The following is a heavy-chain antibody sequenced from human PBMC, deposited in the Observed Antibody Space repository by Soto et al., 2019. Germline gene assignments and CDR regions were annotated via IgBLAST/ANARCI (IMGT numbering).Heavy chain of an antibody. D-gene: IGHD2-15*01. CDR3: ARGRGEGIVVVVAAKLAAFDL. CDR1: GYTFTGYY. J-gene: IGHJ3*01. Sequence: ASVKVSCKASGYTFTGYYMHWVRQAPGQGLEWMGWINPDSGGTNYAQKFQGWVTMTRDTSISTAYMELSRLRSDDTAVYYCARGRGEGIVVVVAAKLAAFDLWGQVTMVTVSS. V-gene: IGHV1-2*04. CDR2: INPDSGGT.